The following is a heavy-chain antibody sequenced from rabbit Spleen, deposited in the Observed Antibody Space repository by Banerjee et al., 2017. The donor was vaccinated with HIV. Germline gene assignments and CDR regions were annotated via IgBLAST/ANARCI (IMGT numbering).Heavy chain of an antibody. CDR1: RFSFSSDYW. V-gene: IGHV1S45*01. J-gene: IGHJ4*01. D-gene: IGHD1-1*01. Sequence: QEQLEESGGDLVKPEGSLTLTCTASRFSFSSDYWISWVRQAPGKGLEWIGCIYTLSGSAYYATWAKGRFTISQTSSTTATLQMTSLTAADTATYFCAGDHAISGYRFNLWGQGTLVTVS. CDR2: IYTLSGSA. CDR3: AGDHAISGYRFNL.